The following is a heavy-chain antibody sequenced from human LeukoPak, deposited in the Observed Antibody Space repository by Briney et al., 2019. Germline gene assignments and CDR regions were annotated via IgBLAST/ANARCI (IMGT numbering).Heavy chain of an antibody. J-gene: IGHJ4*02. D-gene: IGHD3-10*01. CDR1: GYTFTGYY. Sequence: SVKVSCKASGYTFTGYYMHWVRQAPGQGLEWMGGIIPIFGTANYAQKFQGRVTITADESTSTAYMELSSLRSEDTAVYYCARVYGSGSYGEVDYWGQGTLVTVSS. V-gene: IGHV1-69*13. CDR3: ARVYGSGSYGEVDY. CDR2: IIPIFGTA.